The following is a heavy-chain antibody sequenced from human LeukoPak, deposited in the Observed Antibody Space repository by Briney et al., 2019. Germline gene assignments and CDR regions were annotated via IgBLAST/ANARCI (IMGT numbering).Heavy chain of an antibody. V-gene: IGHV4-61*02. CDR1: GGSISSGSYY. CDR2: IYTSGST. D-gene: IGHD3-9*01. J-gene: IGHJ4*02. CDR3: ARSTVYYDILTGYSAYYFDY. Sequence: SETLSLTCTVSGGSISSGSYYWSWIRQPAGKGLEWIGRIYTSGSTNYNPSLKSRVTISVDTSKNQFSLKLSSVTAAGTAVYYCARSTVYYDILTGYSAYYFDYWGQGTLVTVSS.